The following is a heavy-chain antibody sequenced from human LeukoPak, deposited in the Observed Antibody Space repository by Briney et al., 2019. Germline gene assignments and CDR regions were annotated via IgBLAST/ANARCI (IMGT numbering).Heavy chain of an antibody. CDR3: AREGLAAAGHDY. V-gene: IGHV3-21*01. J-gene: IGHJ4*02. CDR2: ISTSSGYK. CDR1: GFSFSSFS. Sequence: PGGSLRLSCAASGFSFSSFSMNWVRQAPGKGLEWVSSISTSSGYKYYADSMKGRFTVSRDNAKNSLYPQMNSLRAEDTAVYFCAREGLAAAGHDYWGQGTLVTVSS. D-gene: IGHD6-13*01.